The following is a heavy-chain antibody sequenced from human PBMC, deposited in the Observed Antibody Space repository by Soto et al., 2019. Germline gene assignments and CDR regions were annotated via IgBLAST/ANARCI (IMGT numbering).Heavy chain of an antibody. CDR1: GYTFTGYY. J-gene: IGHJ1*01. Sequence: GASVKVSCKASGYTFTGYYMHWVRQAPGQGLEWMGWINPNSGGTNYAQKFQGRVTMTRDTSISTAYMELSRLRSDDTAVYYCARSDSGYDLIVQYWGQGTLVTVSS. D-gene: IGHD5-12*01. V-gene: IGHV1-2*02. CDR3: ARSDSGYDLIVQY. CDR2: INPNSGGT.